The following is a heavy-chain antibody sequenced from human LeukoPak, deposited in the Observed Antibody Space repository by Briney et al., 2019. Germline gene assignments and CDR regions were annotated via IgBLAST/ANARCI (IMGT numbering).Heavy chain of an antibody. V-gene: IGHV3-11*04. CDR2: TSTGGRTV. CDR3: ARGGTVTYYFDH. Sequence: GGSLRLSCAASGFTFSDYYMNWLRQAPGKGLEWLSYTSTGGRTVKYADSVKGRFTISRDNARSSLYLQMTNLRVEDTAVYFCARGGTVTYYFDHWGQGILVAVSS. J-gene: IGHJ4*02. CDR1: GFTFSDYY. D-gene: IGHD4-17*01.